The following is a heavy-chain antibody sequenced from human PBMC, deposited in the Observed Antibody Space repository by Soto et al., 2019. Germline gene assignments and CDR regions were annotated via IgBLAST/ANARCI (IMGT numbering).Heavy chain of an antibody. J-gene: IGHJ4*02. CDR2: VYHTGST. Sequence: SETLPLTCTVSGASISSSYWSWIRQSPGKGLEWIGCVYHTGSTNYNPSLKSRVTISLDTSKSQFSLNLTSLTTADTAVYFCARGGNRYSNVASGVGGFDYWGQGSLVTVS. D-gene: IGHD5-12*01. CDR1: GASISSSY. CDR3: ARGGNRYSNVASGVGGFDY. V-gene: IGHV4-59*01.